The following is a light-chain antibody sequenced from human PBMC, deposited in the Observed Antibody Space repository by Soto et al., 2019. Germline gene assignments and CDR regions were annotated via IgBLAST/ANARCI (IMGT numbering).Light chain of an antibody. Sequence: EIVLTQSPGTLSLSAWERVSFSCRASQSVSSSYLAWYQQKPGQAPRLLIYGASSRATGIPDRFSGSGSGTDFTLTISRLEPEDFAVYYCQLRRTFGQGTKVDIK. CDR2: GAS. V-gene: IGKV3-20*01. CDR3: QLRRT. CDR1: QSVSSSY. J-gene: IGKJ1*01.